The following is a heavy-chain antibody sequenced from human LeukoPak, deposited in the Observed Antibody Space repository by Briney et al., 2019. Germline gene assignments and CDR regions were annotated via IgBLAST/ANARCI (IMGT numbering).Heavy chain of an antibody. CDR1: GASISSGRNY. J-gene: IGHJ4*02. CDR2: MYYSGRT. CDR3: ARHLSGTAMAHYFDY. V-gene: IGHV4-39*01. D-gene: IGHD2-2*01. Sequence: SETLSLTRTVSGASISSGRNYWGWIRQPPGKGLEWIASMYYSGRTDYNPSLKSRVSVSVDTSKNQLSLKLYSVTAADTAMYYCARHLSGTAMAHYFDYWGQGTVVTVSS.